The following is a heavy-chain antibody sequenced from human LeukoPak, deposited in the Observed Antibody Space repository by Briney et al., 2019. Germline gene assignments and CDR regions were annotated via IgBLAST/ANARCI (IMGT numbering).Heavy chain of an antibody. CDR1: GFTFSNYA. D-gene: IGHD3-9*01. CDR2: ILGSGGST. V-gene: IGHV3-23*01. J-gene: IGHJ4*02. Sequence: GGSLRLSCAASGFTFSNYAVSWVRQAPGKGLEWVSAILGSGGSTYYADSVKGRFTVSRDNSKSTLYLQMNSLRAEDTALYYCAKWGDYDVLTGYYVPDYWGQGTLVTVSS. CDR3: AKWGDYDVLTGYYVPDY.